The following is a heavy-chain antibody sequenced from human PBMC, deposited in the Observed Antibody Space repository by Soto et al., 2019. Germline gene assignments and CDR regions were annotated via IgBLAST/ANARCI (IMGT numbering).Heavy chain of an antibody. CDR1: GGSISSGTSY. V-gene: IGHV4-31*03. J-gene: IGHJ6*02. Sequence: SETLSLTCTVSGGSISSGTSYWSWIRQRPGKGLEWIGYIFYSGSFYYTPSLRGRVMILADTSKNQFTLRLSSVTAADTAVYYCARDQAYDYTSPGDYYYYGMDVWGQGTTVTVSS. CDR2: IFYSGSF. CDR3: ARDQAYDYTSPGDYYYYGMDV. D-gene: IGHD4-4*01.